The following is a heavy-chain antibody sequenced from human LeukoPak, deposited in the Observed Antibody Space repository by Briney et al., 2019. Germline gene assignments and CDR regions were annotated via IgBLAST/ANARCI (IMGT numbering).Heavy chain of an antibody. CDR3: ARDLASCAGDCYSDGFDY. J-gene: IGHJ4*02. D-gene: IGHD2-21*02. CDR1: GYSISSGYY. Sequence: KTSETLSLTCTVSGYSISSGYYWGWIRQSPGKGLEWIGSIYHGGSTYYNPSLRSRVIVSVDTSKNHFSLKMSSVTAADTAVYYCARDLASCAGDCYSDGFDYRGQGALVTVSS. V-gene: IGHV4-38-2*02. CDR2: IYHGGST.